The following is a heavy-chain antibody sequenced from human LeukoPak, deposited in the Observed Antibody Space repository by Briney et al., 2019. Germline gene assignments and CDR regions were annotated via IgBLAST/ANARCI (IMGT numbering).Heavy chain of an antibody. V-gene: IGHV1-69*13. CDR1: GGTFSSYA. CDR3: ARELRTGLWSLDY. D-gene: IGHD5-18*01. Sequence: SVKVSCKASGGTFSSYAISWVRQAPGQGLEWMGGIIPIFGTANYAQKFQGRVTITADESTSTAYMELSSLRSEDTAVYYCARELRTGLWSLDYWGQGTLVTVSS. CDR2: IIPIFGTA. J-gene: IGHJ4*02.